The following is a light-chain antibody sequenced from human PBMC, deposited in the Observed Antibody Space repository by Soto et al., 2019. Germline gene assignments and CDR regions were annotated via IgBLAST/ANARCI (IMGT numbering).Light chain of an antibody. CDR3: QQYNDWPPGT. J-gene: IGKJ5*01. CDR1: QSVSRN. V-gene: IGKV3-15*01. Sequence: EIVMTQSPATLAVSPGERAIFSCRASQSVSRNLAWYQQQPGQAPRLLIYGASTRATGIPARFSGSGSGTEFTLTISSLQSEDFAVYYCQQYNDWPPGTFGQGTRLEIK. CDR2: GAS.